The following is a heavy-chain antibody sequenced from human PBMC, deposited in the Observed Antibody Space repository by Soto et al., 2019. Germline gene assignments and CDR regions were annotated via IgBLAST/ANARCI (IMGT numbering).Heavy chain of an antibody. J-gene: IGHJ4*02. D-gene: IGHD2-21*02. Sequence: EVQLLESGGGLVQPGGSLRLSCAASGFTFSSYAMSWVRQAPGKGLEWVSAITGSGGSTYYADSVKGRFTISRDNSKNTLYLQMNSLRAEDTAVYYCAKQNGYGGNSELEYWGQGTLVTVSS. CDR3: AKQNGYGGNSELEY. CDR2: ITGSGGST. CDR1: GFTFSSYA. V-gene: IGHV3-23*01.